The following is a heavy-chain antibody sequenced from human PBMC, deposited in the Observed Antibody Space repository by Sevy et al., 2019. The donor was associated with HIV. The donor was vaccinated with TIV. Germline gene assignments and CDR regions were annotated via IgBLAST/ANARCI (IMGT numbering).Heavy chain of an antibody. J-gene: IGHJ3*02. CDR3: AREDYGGNSGAFDI. Sequence: LSLTCTVSGGSISSYYWSWIRQPPGKGLEWIGYIYYSGSTNYNPSLKSRVTISVDTSKNQFSLKLSSVTAADTAVYYCAREDYGGNSGAFDIWGQGTMVTVSS. CDR1: GGSISSYY. CDR2: IYYSGST. V-gene: IGHV4-59*01. D-gene: IGHD4-17*01.